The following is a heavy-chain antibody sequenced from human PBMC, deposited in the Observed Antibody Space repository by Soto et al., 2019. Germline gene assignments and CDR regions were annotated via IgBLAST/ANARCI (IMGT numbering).Heavy chain of an antibody. CDR2: INHSGST. Sequence: SETLSLTCAVYGGSFSGYYWTWIRQPPGKGLEWIGEINHSGSTNYNPSPKSRATISVDTSKNQFSRKLSSVTAADTAVYYCARDVGFDPWGQGTLVTVSS. CDR3: ARDVGFDP. V-gene: IGHV4-34*01. J-gene: IGHJ5*02. CDR1: GGSFSGYY. D-gene: IGHD1-26*01.